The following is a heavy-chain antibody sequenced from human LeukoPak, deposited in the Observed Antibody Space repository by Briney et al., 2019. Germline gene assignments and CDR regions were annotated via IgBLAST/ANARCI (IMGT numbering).Heavy chain of an antibody. CDR1: GYTFTSYY. V-gene: IGHV1-46*01. Sequence: ASVEVSCKASGYTFTSYYMHWVRQAPGQGLEWMGIINPSGGSTSYAQKFQGRVTMTRDTSTSTVYMELSSLRSEDTAVYYCARRGFGYSYGFVSYYFDYWGQGTLVTASS. D-gene: IGHD5-18*01. CDR3: ARRGFGYSYGFVSYYFDY. CDR2: INPSGGST. J-gene: IGHJ4*02.